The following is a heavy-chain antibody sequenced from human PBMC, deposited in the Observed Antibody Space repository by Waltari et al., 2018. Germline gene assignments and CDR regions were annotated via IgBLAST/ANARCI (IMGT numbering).Heavy chain of an antibody. D-gene: IGHD6-19*01. Sequence: QVQLVQSGAEVKKPGSSVTVSCKASGGTFSSYAISWVRQASGQGLEWMGGIIPIFGTANYAQKFQGRVTITADESTSTAYMELSSLRSEDTAVYYCAREPKRGAVAGTGRDWFDPWGQGTLVTVSS. CDR1: GGTFSSYA. J-gene: IGHJ5*02. CDR2: IIPIFGTA. V-gene: IGHV1-69*01. CDR3: AREPKRGAVAGTGRDWFDP.